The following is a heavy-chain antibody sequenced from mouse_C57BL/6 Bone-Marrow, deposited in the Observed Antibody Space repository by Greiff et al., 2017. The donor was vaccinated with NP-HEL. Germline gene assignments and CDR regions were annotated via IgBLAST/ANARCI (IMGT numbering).Heavy chain of an antibody. V-gene: IGHV1-69*01. J-gene: IGHJ2*01. CDR1: GYTFTSYW. CDR3: ARRGLFFDY. Sequence: QVQLQQPGAELVMPGASVKLSCKASGYTFTSYWMHWVKQRPGQGLEWIGEIDPSDSYTNYNQKFKGKSTLTVDKYSSTAYMQLSSLTSEDAGVNYCARRGLFFDYWGQGTTLTVSS. CDR2: IDPSDSYT.